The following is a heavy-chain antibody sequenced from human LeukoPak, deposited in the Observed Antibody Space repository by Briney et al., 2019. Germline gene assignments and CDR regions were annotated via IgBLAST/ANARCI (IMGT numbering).Heavy chain of an antibody. J-gene: IGHJ4*02. V-gene: IGHV3-23*01. Sequence: PGGSLRLSWAASGFTCSNAWMSWVRQAAGKGLEWVSGISGGGDSTYYADSVKGRFTISRDNSKNMLYLQMNSLRAEDTAIYYCAKAHMYSSGWYNYWGQGTLVTVSS. CDR3: AKAHMYSSGWYNY. CDR2: ISGGGDST. CDR1: GFTCSNAW. D-gene: IGHD6-19*01.